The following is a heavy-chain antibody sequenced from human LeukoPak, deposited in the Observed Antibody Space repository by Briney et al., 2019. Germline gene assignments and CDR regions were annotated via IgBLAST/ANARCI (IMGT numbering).Heavy chain of an antibody. Sequence: SVKVSCKASGGTFSSYAISWVRQAPGQGLEWMGGIIPIFGTANYAQKFQGRVTITTDESTSTAYMELSSLRSEDTAVYYCARQGLAYSSGWIDYWGQGTLVTVSS. V-gene: IGHV1-69*05. CDR3: ARQGLAYSSGWIDY. J-gene: IGHJ4*02. CDR2: IIPIFGTA. CDR1: GGTFSSYA. D-gene: IGHD6-19*01.